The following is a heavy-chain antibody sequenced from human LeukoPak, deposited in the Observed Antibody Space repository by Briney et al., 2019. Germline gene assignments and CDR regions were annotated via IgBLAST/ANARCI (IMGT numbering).Heavy chain of an antibody. J-gene: IGHJ6*04. Sequence: PGGSLRLSCAASGFTFSNYEMNWVRQAPGKGLEWVSYISRSGSTISYADSVKGRFTISRDNSKNTLYLQMNSLRAEDTAVYYCAELGITMIGGVWGKGTTVTISS. CDR3: AELGITMIGGV. V-gene: IGHV3-48*03. CDR2: ISRSGSTI. CDR1: GFTFSNYE. D-gene: IGHD3-10*02.